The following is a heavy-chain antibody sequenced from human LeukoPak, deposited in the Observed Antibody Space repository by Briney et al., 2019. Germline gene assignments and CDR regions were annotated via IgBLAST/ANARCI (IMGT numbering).Heavy chain of an antibody. CDR1: GYTFTSYG. Sequence: ASVKVSCKASGYTFTSYGISWVRQAPEQGLEWMGWISAYNGNTNYAQKLQGRVTMTTDTSTSTAYMELRSLRPDDTAVYYCAREGDCSGGSCYRFQFDYWGQGTLVTVSS. V-gene: IGHV1-18*01. D-gene: IGHD2-15*01. CDR3: AREGDCSGGSCYRFQFDY. CDR2: ISAYNGNT. J-gene: IGHJ4*02.